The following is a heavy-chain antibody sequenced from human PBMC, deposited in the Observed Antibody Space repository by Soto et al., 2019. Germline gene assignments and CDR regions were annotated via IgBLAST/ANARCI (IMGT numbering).Heavy chain of an antibody. CDR1: GFTFSNYA. J-gene: IGHJ6*02. V-gene: IGHV3-23*01. CDR2: IDGSGGST. D-gene: IGHD2-2*02. Sequence: PGGSLRLSCAASGFTFSNYAMNWVRQAPGMGLEWVSVIDGSGGSTYYADSVKGRFTISRDNSKNTLFLQMNNLRAEDTAVYYCAKWVHVVVPAAIRGSWYYYGMDVWGQGTTVTVSS. CDR3: AKWVHVVVPAAIRGSWYYYGMDV.